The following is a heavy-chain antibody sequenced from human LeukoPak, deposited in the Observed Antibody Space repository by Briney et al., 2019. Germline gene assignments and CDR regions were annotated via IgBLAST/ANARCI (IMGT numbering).Heavy chain of an antibody. Sequence: GGSLRLSCAASGFTFTSYAMTWVSQAPGKGPEWVSVISRSGDTWYADCVQGRFTISRDNSRNTLFLQMNSLRAEDTALYYCARDFYEDYWGQGTLVTVSS. D-gene: IGHD3-3*01. CDR3: ARDFYEDY. CDR1: GFTFTSYA. V-gene: IGHV3-23*01. J-gene: IGHJ4*02. CDR2: ISRSGDT.